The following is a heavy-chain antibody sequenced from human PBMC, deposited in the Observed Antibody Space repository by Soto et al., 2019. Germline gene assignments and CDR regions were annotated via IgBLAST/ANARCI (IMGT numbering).Heavy chain of an antibody. CDR2: MNPNSGNT. CDR1: GYTFTSYD. Sequence: GASVKVSCKASGYTFTSYDINWVRQATGQGLEWMGWMNPNSGNTDYAQRFQGRVTMTRNTSITTAYMELSSLRSEDTAVYYCARNYFGSGMGYYYYAMDVWGQGTTVTVSS. J-gene: IGHJ6*02. V-gene: IGHV1-8*01. CDR3: ARNYFGSGMGYYYYAMDV. D-gene: IGHD3-10*01.